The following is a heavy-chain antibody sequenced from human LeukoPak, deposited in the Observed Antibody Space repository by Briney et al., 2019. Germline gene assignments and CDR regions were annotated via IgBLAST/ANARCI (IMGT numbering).Heavy chain of an antibody. D-gene: IGHD6-13*01. V-gene: IGHV3-7*01. CDR2: IKEDGSEK. J-gene: IGHJ4*02. CDR1: GFIFSNYW. Sequence: PGGSLRLSCAASGFIFSNYWMTWVRQAPGKGREWVANIKEDGSEKYYLDSVSGRFTISRDNAKNSLYLQMNSLRAEDTAVYYCVKVSIAVAGSDYWGQGTLVTVPS. CDR3: VKVSIAVAGSDY.